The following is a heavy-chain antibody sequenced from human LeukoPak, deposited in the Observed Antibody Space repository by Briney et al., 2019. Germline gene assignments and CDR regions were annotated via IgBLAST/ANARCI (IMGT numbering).Heavy chain of an antibody. Sequence: SQTLSLTCAISGDSVSRNTGSWNWIRQSPSRGLEWLGRTYYRSKWYNDYAVSVRSRITINPGTSENQFSLQLTSVTPEDTAVYYCASQEKLQAHTFDIWGQGTMVTVSS. CDR2: TYYRSKWYN. CDR3: ASQEKLQAHTFDI. D-gene: IGHD6-6*01. J-gene: IGHJ3*02. CDR1: GDSVSRNTGS. V-gene: IGHV6-1*01.